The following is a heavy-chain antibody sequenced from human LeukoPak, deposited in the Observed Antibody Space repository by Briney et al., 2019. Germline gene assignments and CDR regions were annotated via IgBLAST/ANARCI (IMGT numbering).Heavy chain of an antibody. CDR2: IKSKTDGGTT. CDR3: TTDSTVTSDGDVFDI. Sequence: TGGSLRLSGAASGFTFSNPWMSWAGQAQGKGLEWVGGIKSKTDGGTTDYAAPVKGRFTISRDDSKNTLYLQMNSLKTEDTAVYYCTTDSTVTSDGDVFDIWGQGTMVTVSS. D-gene: IGHD4-17*01. CDR1: GFTFSNPW. J-gene: IGHJ3*02. V-gene: IGHV3-15*01.